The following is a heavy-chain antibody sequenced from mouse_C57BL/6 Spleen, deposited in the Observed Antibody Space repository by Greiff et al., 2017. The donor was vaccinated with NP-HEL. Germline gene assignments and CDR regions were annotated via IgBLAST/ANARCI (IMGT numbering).Heavy chain of an antibody. Sequence: VMLVESGPELVKPGASVKISCKASGYAFSSSWMNWVKQRPGKGLEWIGRIYPGDGDTNYNGKFKGKATLTADKSSSTAYMQLSSLTSEDSAVYFCARSFYYYGSSSYWYFDVWGTGTTVTVSS. CDR3: ARSFYYYGSSSYWYFDV. J-gene: IGHJ1*03. D-gene: IGHD1-1*01. V-gene: IGHV1-82*01. CDR1: GYAFSSSW. CDR2: IYPGDGDT.